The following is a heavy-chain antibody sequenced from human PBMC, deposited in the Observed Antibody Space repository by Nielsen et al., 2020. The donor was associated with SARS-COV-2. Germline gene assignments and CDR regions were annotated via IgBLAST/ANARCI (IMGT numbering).Heavy chain of an antibody. Sequence: GESLKISCAASGFTFSDYEINWVRQAPGKGLEWLSYISSSGSTIYYADSVKGRFTISRDNAKNSLYLQMNSLRAEDTAVYYCARDIGGYSYGLFDYWGQGTLVTVSS. D-gene: IGHD5-18*01. CDR3: ARDIGGYSYGLFDY. CDR2: ISSSGSTI. V-gene: IGHV3-48*03. CDR1: GFTFSDYE. J-gene: IGHJ4*02.